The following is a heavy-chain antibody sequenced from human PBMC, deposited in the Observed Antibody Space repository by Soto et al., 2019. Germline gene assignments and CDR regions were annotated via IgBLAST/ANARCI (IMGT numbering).Heavy chain of an antibody. CDR1: GFTFSSYA. J-gene: IGHJ3*02. CDR2: ISGSGGST. CDR3: AKEGGPTYCSSTSCYVWGDAFDI. D-gene: IGHD2-2*01. V-gene: IGHV3-23*01. Sequence: EVQLLESGGGLVQPGGSLRLSCAASGFTFSSYAMSWVRQAPGKGLEWVSAISGSGGSTYYADSVKGRFTISRDNSKNTLYLQMNSLRAEDTAVYYCAKEGGPTYCSSTSCYVWGDAFDIWGQGTMVTVSS.